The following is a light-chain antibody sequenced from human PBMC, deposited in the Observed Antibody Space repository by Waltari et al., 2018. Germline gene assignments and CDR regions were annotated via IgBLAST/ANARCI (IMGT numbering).Light chain of an antibody. J-gene: IGLJ3*02. Sequence: QSVLTQPPSASGTPGQRVTISCSGSSSNIGSNTVNWYHQLPGTAPKLRIYTNNRRPSGVPYRFAGSKSGTSASRAISGLLSEDEADYYCASWDDSLKGVVFGGGTKLTVL. CDR1: SSNIGSNT. CDR3: ASWDDSLKGVV. V-gene: IGLV1-44*01. CDR2: TNN.